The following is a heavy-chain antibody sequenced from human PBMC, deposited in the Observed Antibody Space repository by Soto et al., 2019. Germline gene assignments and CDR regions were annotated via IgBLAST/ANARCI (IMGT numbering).Heavy chain of an antibody. J-gene: IGHJ3*02. CDR3: ARGIVATGVNDAFDI. Sequence: QVQLVQSGAEVKKPGASVKVSCQASGYTFTSYGINWVRQAPGQELEWMGWISAYNGNTNYPQRLQGXVTMTTDRXXXXXXXXXXXXXXXXXXXYYCARGIVATGVNDAFDIWGQGTTVIVSS. CDR2: ISAYNGNT. D-gene: IGHD5-12*01. CDR1: GYTFTSYG. V-gene: IGHV1-18*01.